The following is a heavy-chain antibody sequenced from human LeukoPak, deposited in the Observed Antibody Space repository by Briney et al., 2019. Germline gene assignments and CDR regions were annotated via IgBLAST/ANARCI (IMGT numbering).Heavy chain of an antibody. J-gene: IGHJ6*03. Sequence: SETLSLTCTVSGDSISSSDYYWGWIRQSPGKGLEWIGRISYSGKTFYNPSLKSRVTMSVDTSKNLFSLRLNSVTAADTAVYYCSRLTRSYYADTAGYYPYYYMDVWGEGATVTVSS. CDR1: GDSISSSDYY. V-gene: IGHV4-39*02. CDR2: ISYSGKT. D-gene: IGHD3-22*01. CDR3: SRLTRSYYADTAGYYPYYYMDV.